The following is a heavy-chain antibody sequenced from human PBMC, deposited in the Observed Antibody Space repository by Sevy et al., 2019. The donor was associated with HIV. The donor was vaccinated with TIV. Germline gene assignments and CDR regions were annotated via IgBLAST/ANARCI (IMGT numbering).Heavy chain of an antibody. V-gene: IGHV4-59*01. CDR3: ARSRLYYYGSGSYFPHYYFDY. CDR2: IYYSGST. D-gene: IGHD3-10*01. CDR1: GGSISSYY. J-gene: IGHJ4*02. Sequence: SETLSLTCTVSGGSISSYYWSWIRQPPGKGLEWIGYIYYSGSTNYNPSLKSRVTISVDTSKNQFSLKLSSVTVADTAVYYCARSRLYYYGSGSYFPHYYFDYWGQGTLVTVSS.